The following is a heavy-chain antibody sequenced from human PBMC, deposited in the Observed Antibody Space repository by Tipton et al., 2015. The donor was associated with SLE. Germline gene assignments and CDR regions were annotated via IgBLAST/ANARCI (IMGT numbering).Heavy chain of an antibody. CDR1: GGSISSYY. D-gene: IGHD2-15*01. CDR2: FYTGGGT. V-gene: IGHV4-4*07. J-gene: IGHJ3*02. Sequence: TLSLTCTVSGGSISSYYWSWIRQPAGKGLEWIGRFYTGGGTNYNPSLKSRVTMSVDTSKNQFSLKLSSVTAADTAVYYYATGGYPDAFDMWGQGTMVTVSS. CDR3: ATGGYPDAFDM.